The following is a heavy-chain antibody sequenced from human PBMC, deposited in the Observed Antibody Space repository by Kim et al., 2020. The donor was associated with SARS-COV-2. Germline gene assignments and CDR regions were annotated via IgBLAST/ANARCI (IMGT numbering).Heavy chain of an antibody. J-gene: IGHJ4*02. Sequence: ASVKVSCKASGYTFTSYALQWVRQAPGQRLEWMGWINGGNGDTKYSQKFQGRVTLTRDTFASTAYMELSSLGSEDTAVYYCARGYCSGGSCYYDNWGQGTLAPVSS. CDR2: INGGNGDT. CDR3: ARGYCSGGSCYYDN. D-gene: IGHD2-15*01. V-gene: IGHV1-3*01. CDR1: GYTFTSYA.